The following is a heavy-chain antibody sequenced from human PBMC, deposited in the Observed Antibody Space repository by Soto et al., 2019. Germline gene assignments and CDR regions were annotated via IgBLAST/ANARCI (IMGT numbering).Heavy chain of an antibody. J-gene: IGHJ4*01. CDR1: GGSFSSNNM. V-gene: IGHV4-4*02. D-gene: IGHD5-18*01. CDR3: ARDARGYGYFDY. Sequence: SESLSLTCAVSGGSFSSNNMWCWVRQPPEKGLEGTGVIYHSGSINYNPSLKSRFTISVDKSKNHFYLHLISVTAADTAVYYCARDARGYGYFDYWGQGTLVTVSS. CDR2: IYHSGSI.